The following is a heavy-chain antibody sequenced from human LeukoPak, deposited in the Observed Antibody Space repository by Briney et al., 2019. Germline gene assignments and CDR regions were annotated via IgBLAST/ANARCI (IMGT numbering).Heavy chain of an antibody. CDR3: ARVGAYCGGDCYLAFDY. CDR2: INPNSGGT. D-gene: IGHD2-21*02. J-gene: IGHJ4*02. Sequence: ASVKVSCKASGYTFTGYYMHWVRQAPGQGLEWMGWINPNSGGTNYAQKFQGRVTMTRDTSISTAYMELSRLRSDDTAVYYCARVGAYCGGDCYLAFDYWGQGTLVTVSS. CDR1: GYTFTGYY. V-gene: IGHV1-2*02.